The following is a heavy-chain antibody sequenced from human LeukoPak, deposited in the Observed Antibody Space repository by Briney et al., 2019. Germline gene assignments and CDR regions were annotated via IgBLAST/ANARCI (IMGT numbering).Heavy chain of an antibody. D-gene: IGHD2-2*02. Sequence: GASVKVSCKASGYTFTSYGISWVRQAPGQGLEWMGWISAYNGNTNYAQKPQGRVTMTTDTSTSTAYMKLRSLRSDDTAVYYCARDRSCSSTSCYIGPLDYWGQGTLVTVSS. CDR1: GYTFTSYG. CDR3: ARDRSCSSTSCYIGPLDY. CDR2: ISAYNGNT. V-gene: IGHV1-18*01. J-gene: IGHJ4*02.